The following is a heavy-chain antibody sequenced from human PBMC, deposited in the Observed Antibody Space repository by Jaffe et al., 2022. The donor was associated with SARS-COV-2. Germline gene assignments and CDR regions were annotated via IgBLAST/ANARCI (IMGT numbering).Heavy chain of an antibody. J-gene: IGHJ4*02. Sequence: EVQLVESGGGLVKPGGSLRLSCAASGFTFSNYNMNWVRQAPGKGLEWVSSIDGTSSYIYYADSVKGRFTISRDNAKNSLHLQMDSLRAEDTAVYYCAREMAITMVRGVTPDYWGLGILVTVSS. CDR1: GFTFSNYN. CDR2: IDGTSSYI. D-gene: IGHD3-10*01. V-gene: IGHV3-21*01. CDR3: AREMAITMVRGVTPDY.